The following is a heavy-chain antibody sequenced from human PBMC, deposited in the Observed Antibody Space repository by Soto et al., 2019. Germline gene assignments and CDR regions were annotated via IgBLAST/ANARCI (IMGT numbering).Heavy chain of an antibody. CDR2: ISYDGSNK. Sequence: QVQLVESGGGVVQPGRSLRLSCAASGFTFSSYGMHWVRQAPGKGLEWVAVISYDGSNKYYADSVKGRFTISRDNSKNNVYLQMNRLRAEDTAVEYCGKDRVVNPLQLGELFSWGQGTLVTVSS. D-gene: IGHD3-10*01. J-gene: IGHJ4*02. CDR1: GFTFSSYG. V-gene: IGHV3-30*18. CDR3: GKDRVVNPLQLGELFS.